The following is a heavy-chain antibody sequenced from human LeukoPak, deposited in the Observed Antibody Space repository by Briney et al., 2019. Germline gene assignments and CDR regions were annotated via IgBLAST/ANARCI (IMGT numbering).Heavy chain of an antibody. D-gene: IGHD3-22*01. Sequence: PGGSLRLSCAASGITFSRSWMSWVRQAPGKGLEWVANIKEDGSEKYYVDSVKGRFTISRDNAKNSLYLQMNSLRAEDTAAYYCARDLYYFVSSGHFWGQGTLVTVSS. V-gene: IGHV3-7*04. CDR3: ARDLYYFVSSGHF. CDR1: GITFSRSW. CDR2: IKEDGSEK. J-gene: IGHJ4*02.